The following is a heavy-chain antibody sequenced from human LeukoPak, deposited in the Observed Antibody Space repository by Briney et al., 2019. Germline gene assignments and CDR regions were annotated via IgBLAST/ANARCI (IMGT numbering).Heavy chain of an antibody. D-gene: IGHD3-3*01. Sequence: ASVKVSCKASGYAFSTYTIHWVRQAPGQSLEWMGWINAGNGNTKYSQEFQGRVTITRDTFGSTAYMELSSLRSEDMAVYYCARGRFDFWSGYPIDFWGQGTLVTVSS. CDR1: GYAFSTYT. V-gene: IGHV1-3*03. J-gene: IGHJ4*02. CDR3: ARGRFDFWSGYPIDF. CDR2: INAGNGNT.